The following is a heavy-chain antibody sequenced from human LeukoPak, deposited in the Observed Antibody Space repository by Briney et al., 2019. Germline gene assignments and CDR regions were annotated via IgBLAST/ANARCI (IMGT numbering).Heavy chain of an antibody. CDR1: GFTFSSYA. Sequence: GGSLRLSCAASGFTFSSYAMHWVRQAPGKGLEWVAVIWYDGSNKYYADSVKGRFTISRDNSKNTLYLQMNSLRDEDTAVYYCARDYFDYWGQGTLVTVSS. CDR2: IWYDGSNK. V-gene: IGHV3-33*01. CDR3: ARDYFDY. J-gene: IGHJ4*02.